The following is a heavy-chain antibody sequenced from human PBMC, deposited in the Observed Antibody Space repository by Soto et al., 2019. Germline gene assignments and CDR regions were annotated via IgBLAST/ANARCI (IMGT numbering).Heavy chain of an antibody. J-gene: IGHJ4*02. Sequence: SETLSLTCTLSGGSISVYYWSWIRHPPGKGLEWIGYVYYSGSTKYNPSLESRVTISVDMSNNQFSLMLTSVTAADTAVYYCAKYRRTDAEGYRLDFWGQGTLVTVSS. V-gene: IGHV4-59*01. CDR1: GGSISVYY. CDR3: AKYRRTDAEGYRLDF. CDR2: VYYSGST. D-gene: IGHD5-12*01.